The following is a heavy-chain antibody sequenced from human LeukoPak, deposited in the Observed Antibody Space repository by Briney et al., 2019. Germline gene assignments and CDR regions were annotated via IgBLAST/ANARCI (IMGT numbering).Heavy chain of an antibody. CDR3: ARDAFGEPPWGDYYYGMDV. Sequence: SQTLSLTCTVSGGSISSGDYYWSWIRQPPGKGLEWIGYIYYSGSTYYNPSLKSRVTMSVDTSKNQFSLKLSSVTAADTAVYYCARDAFGEPPWGDYYYGMDVWGQGTTVTVSS. D-gene: IGHD3-10*01. CDR2: IYYSGST. CDR1: GGSISSGDYY. V-gene: IGHV4-30-4*01. J-gene: IGHJ6*02.